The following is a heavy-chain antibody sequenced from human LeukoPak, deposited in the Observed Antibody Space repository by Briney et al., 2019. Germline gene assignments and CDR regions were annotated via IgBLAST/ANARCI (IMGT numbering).Heavy chain of an antibody. D-gene: IGHD2-2*01. J-gene: IGHJ6*03. Sequence: SETLSLTCTVSGGSISSYHWSWIRQPPGKGLEWIGYIYYSGSTNYNPSLKSRVTISVDTSKNQFSLKLSSVTAADTAVYYCARFICSSTSCYRHYYYYYMDVWGKGTTVTVSS. CDR3: ARFICSSTSCYRHYYYYYMDV. CDR1: GGSISSYH. CDR2: IYYSGST. V-gene: IGHV4-59*01.